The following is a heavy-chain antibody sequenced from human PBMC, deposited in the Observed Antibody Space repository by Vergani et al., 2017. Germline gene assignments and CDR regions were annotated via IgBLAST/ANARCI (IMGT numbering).Heavy chain of an antibody. CDR2: FDPEHGEV. Sequence: QVQLVQSGSEVRKPGASVKVSCQVSGYSLTELTIHWVRQAPGKGLEWMGGFDPEHGEVTFAHHIQGRVNITEDRSTDTAYMELSSLRPEDTALYYCAIVTEYCDNSGYYLDYWGQGTLVTVSS. CDR1: GYSLTELT. D-gene: IGHD3-22*01. J-gene: IGHJ4*02. V-gene: IGHV1-24*01. CDR3: AIVTEYCDNSGYYLDY.